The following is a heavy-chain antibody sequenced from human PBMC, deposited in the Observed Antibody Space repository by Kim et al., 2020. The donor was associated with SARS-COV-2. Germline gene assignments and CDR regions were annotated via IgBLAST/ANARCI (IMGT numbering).Heavy chain of an antibody. CDR2: IWSDGSNK. Sequence: GGSLRLSCAMSGLTFSNYDMNWVRQAPGKGLEWVAVIWSDGSNKYYADSVKGRFTISRDNSKSTLYLQMNSLRAEDSAVYYCAREVDMRQNALRFLEWLDDPTGLDLWGQGTMVTVSS. J-gene: IGHJ3*01. CDR3: AREVDMRQNALRFLEWLDDPTGLDL. D-gene: IGHD3-3*01. CDR1: GLTFSNYD. V-gene: IGHV3-33*01.